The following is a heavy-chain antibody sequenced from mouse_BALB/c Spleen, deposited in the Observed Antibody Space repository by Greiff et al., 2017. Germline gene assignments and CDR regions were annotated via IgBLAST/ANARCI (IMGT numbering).Heavy chain of an antibody. Sequence: QVQLQQPGAELVKPGASVKLSCKASGYTFTSYWMHWVKQRPGQGLEWIGEINPSNGRTNYNEKFKSKATLTVDKSSSTAYMQLSSLTSEDSAVYYCARLDDGYLAWFAYWGQGTLVTVSA. CDR3: ARLDDGYLAWFAY. CDR1: GYTFTSYW. D-gene: IGHD2-3*01. V-gene: IGHV1S81*02. J-gene: IGHJ3*01. CDR2: INPSNGRT.